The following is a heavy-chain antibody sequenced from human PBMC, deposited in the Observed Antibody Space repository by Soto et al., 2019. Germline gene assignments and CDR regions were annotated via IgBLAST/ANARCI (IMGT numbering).Heavy chain of an antibody. D-gene: IGHD2-2*01. Sequence: SETLSLTCAVSGYSISSGYYWGWIRQPPGKGLEWIGEINHSGSTNYNPSLKSRVTISVDTSKNQFSLKLSSVTAADTAVYYCARGLVPARPLDVWGQGTTVTVSS. CDR1: GYSISSGYY. V-gene: IGHV4-38-2*01. CDR2: INHSGST. CDR3: ARGLVPARPLDV. J-gene: IGHJ6*02.